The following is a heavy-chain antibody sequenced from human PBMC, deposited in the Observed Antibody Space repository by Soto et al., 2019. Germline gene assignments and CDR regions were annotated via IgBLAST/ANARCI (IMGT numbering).Heavy chain of an antibody. D-gene: IGHD3-10*01. CDR2: INAANGYT. V-gene: IGHV1-3*01. Sequence: GASVKVSCKASGYSLASFPIHWVRQAPGQGLECMGWINAANGYTRYSQKFQGRVTITRDTPATTAYMDLSSLTSEDTAVYYCARGGGLDDWGQGTLVTVPQ. J-gene: IGHJ4*02. CDR3: ARGGGLDD. CDR1: GYSLASFP.